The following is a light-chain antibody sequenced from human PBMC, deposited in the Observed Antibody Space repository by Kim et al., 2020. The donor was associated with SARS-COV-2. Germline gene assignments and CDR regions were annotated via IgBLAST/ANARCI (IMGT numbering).Light chain of an antibody. J-gene: IGLJ3*02. CDR3: NSRDSSGNHLV. CDR2: GRN. Sequence: AMGETVRIKCKGASLRNYYASWYQQKPRQAPVVVIYGRNDRPSGIPDRFSGSNSGNTASLTITGAQAEDEANYYCNSRDSSGNHLVFGGGTQLTVL. V-gene: IGLV3-19*01. CDR1: SLRNYY.